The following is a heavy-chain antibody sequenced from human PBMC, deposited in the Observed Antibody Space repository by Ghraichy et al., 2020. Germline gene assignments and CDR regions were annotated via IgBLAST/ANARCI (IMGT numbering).Heavy chain of an antibody. D-gene: IGHD1-26*01. CDR1: GFSFRNYR. V-gene: IGHV3-74*01. J-gene: IGHJ4*02. CDR3: ARDMPREDY. Sequence: GGSLRLSCAASGFSFRNYRMHWVRQAPGKGPVWVSHIKGDGTDITYGDSVKGRFTISRDNVKNTLYLQMNDLRAEDTAIYYCARDMPREDYWGQGTLVTVSS. CDR2: IKGDGTDI.